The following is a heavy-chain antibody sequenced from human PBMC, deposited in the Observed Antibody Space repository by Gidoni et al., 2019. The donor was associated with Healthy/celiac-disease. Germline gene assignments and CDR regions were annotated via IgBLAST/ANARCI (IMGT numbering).Heavy chain of an antibody. Sequence: QVQLVESGGGVVQPGRSLRLSCAASGFTFSSYAMHWVRQAPGKGLELVAVISYDGSNKYYADSVKGRFTISRDNSNNTLDLQMNSLRAEDTAVYYCAKDEYSSSFYFDYWGQGTLVTVSS. CDR2: ISYDGSNK. D-gene: IGHD6-6*01. V-gene: IGHV3-30*04. CDR3: AKDEYSSSFYFDY. J-gene: IGHJ4*02. CDR1: GFTFSSYA.